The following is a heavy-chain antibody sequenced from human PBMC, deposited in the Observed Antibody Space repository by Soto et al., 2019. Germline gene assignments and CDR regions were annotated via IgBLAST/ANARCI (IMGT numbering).Heavy chain of an antibody. V-gene: IGHV1-69*12. CDR2: IIPMFDTP. CDR3: ARSGGLDRDFNY. D-gene: IGHD2-15*01. CDR1: GGTFSSDS. Sequence: QVQLVQSGAEVKKPGSSVKVSCKASGGTFSSDSFSWVRQAPGQGLEWMGGIIPMFDTPIYAQKFQDRVTITADDSTITAYVQLSSLRSGDTAVYYCARSGGLDRDFNYWGQGSLVTVSS. J-gene: IGHJ4*02.